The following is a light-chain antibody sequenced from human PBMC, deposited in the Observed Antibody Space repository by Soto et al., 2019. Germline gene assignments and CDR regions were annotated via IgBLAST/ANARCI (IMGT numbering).Light chain of an antibody. CDR2: DVS. V-gene: IGLV2-14*03. J-gene: IGLJ1*01. CDR3: SSYTSSNTYV. Sequence: QSVLTQSASVSGSPGQSITISCTGTTSDIGFSYYVSWYQQHPDKAPKLIIYDVSDRPSGVSDRFSGSKSGNTASLTISGLQAEDVADYYCSSYTSSNTYVFGTGTKVTVL. CDR1: TSDIGFSYY.